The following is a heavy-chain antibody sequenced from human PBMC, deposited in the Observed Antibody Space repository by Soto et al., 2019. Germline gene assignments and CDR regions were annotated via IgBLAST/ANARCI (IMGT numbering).Heavy chain of an antibody. V-gene: IGHV1-3*01. J-gene: IGHJ4*02. CDR2: INAGKGDT. D-gene: IGHD1-1*01. CDR3: ARNILGGTNDD. CDR1: GYTFTNHA. Sequence: ASVKVSCKASGYTFTNHAIHWVRQAPGQGLEWMGWINAGKGDTKYPQRFQGRVTITRDTSASTAYMELSSLRSEDTAVYYCARNILGGTNDDWGPGTRVTVAS.